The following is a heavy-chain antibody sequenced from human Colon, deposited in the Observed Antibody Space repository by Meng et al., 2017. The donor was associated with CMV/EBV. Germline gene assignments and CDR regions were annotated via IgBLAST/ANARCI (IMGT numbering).Heavy chain of an antibody. V-gene: IGHV1-46*01. Sequence: SCKSYGYTFTGYYFPWVRQAPGQGLEWMGLISLGDGITSYAQKFKGRVSVTRDTSTSTVYMGLSGLTSDDTAVYYCTREPADTGCFDYWGQGTLVTVSS. J-gene: IGHJ4*02. CDR2: ISLGDGIT. CDR1: GYTFTGYY. CDR3: TREPADTGCFDY. D-gene: IGHD5-18*01.